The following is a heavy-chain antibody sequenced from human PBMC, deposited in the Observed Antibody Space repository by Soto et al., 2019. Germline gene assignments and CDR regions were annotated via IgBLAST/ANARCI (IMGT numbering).Heavy chain of an antibody. CDR1: GITFSSYA. CDR3: AKDRSGSYNLDAFDI. D-gene: IGHD1-26*01. J-gene: IGHJ3*02. CDR2: ISGSGGST. Sequence: PGGSLRLSCAASGITFSSYAMSWVRQAPGKGLEWVSAISGSGGSTYYADSVKGRFTISRDNSKNTLYLQMNSLRAEDTAVYYCAKDRSGSYNLDAFDIWGQGTMVTVSS. V-gene: IGHV3-23*01.